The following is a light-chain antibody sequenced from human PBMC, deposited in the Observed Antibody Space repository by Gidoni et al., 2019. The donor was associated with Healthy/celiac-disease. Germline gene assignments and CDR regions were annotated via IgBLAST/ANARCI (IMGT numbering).Light chain of an antibody. CDR3: QKSYSTPWT. CDR1: QSISSY. V-gene: IGKV1-39*01. CDR2: AAS. Sequence: DIQMTQSPSSLSASVGDRVTITCRASQSISSYLNWYQQKPGKAPKLLIYAASSLQSGVPSRFSGSGSGTDFTLTISRLQPEDVATYYCQKSYSTPWTFGQGTKVEIK. J-gene: IGKJ1*01.